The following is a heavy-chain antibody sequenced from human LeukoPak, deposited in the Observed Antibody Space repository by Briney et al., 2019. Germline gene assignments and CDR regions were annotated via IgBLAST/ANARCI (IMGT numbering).Heavy chain of an antibody. V-gene: IGHV4-39*01. Sequence: KPSETLSLTCTVPGGSISSSSYYWGWIRQPPGKGLEWIGSIYYSGSTYYNPSLKSRVTISVDTSKNQFSLKLSSVTAADTAVYYCAITGGTYDFWSGYPMDYWGQGTLVTVSS. D-gene: IGHD3-3*01. CDR1: GGSISSSSYY. CDR2: IYYSGST. J-gene: IGHJ4*02. CDR3: AITGGTYDFWSGYPMDY.